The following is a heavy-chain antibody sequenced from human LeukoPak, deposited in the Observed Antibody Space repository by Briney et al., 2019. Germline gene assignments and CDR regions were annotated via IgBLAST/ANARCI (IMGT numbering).Heavy chain of an antibody. CDR1: GFTVSSNY. D-gene: IGHD1-1*01. CDR3: AREELESDY. Sequence: GGSLRLSCAASGFTVSSNYMSWVRQAPGKGLEWGSGIYSGVSTYYANSVQGRFTISRENSKNTLYLQMNSPRAEDRAVYYCAREELESDYWGQGTLVTVSS. J-gene: IGHJ4*02. V-gene: IGHV3-53*01. CDR2: IYSGVST.